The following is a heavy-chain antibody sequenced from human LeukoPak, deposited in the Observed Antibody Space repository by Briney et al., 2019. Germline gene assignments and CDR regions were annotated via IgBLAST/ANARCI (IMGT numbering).Heavy chain of an antibody. CDR1: GASINHYY. D-gene: IGHD1-26*01. J-gene: IGHJ4*02. CDR2: FHTSAGG. V-gene: IGHV4-4*09. Sequence: PSETLSLTCTVSGASINHYYWMWLRQTPEGALEWLSHFHTSAGGTYYPSLKTRLTMSINTSRNHPFAKQTPATAADAAVYFGWRLGSYHVFWGRGALVTVS. CDR3: WRLGSYHVF.